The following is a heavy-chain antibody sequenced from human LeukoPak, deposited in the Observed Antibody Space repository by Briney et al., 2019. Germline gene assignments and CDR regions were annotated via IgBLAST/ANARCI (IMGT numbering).Heavy chain of an antibody. Sequence: NPSETLSLTCAVYGGTFSGYYWSWLRQSPGKGLEWVGEINPGGSTNYNPSLESRVMISVDRSKNQLSLKMDSVSAADTAVYYCAREDCSGGDCTSFDYWGQGTLLTVS. CDR1: GGTFSGYY. J-gene: IGHJ4*02. CDR2: INPGGST. CDR3: AREDCSGGDCTSFDY. V-gene: IGHV4-34*01. D-gene: IGHD2-15*01.